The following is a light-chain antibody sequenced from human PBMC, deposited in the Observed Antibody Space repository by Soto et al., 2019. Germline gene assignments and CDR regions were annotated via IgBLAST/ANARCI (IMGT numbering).Light chain of an antibody. Sequence: DIQMIQSPSSLSASVGDRVTISCRASRSIVSFLNCYHQRPGAAPKRLIYAASTLQSGVPSRFSGRGSGTDFTLTSSSLQPEDFGTYYCQQSYSTPRTFGPGTKVEIK. J-gene: IGKJ3*01. CDR1: RSIVSF. V-gene: IGKV1-39*01. CDR2: AAS. CDR3: QQSYSTPRT.